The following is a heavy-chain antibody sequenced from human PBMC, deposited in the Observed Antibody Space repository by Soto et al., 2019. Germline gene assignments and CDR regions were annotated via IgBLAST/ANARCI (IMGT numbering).Heavy chain of an antibody. D-gene: IGHD3-16*01. CDR1: GFTFSDYY. CDR2: ISGSGSTI. V-gene: IGHV3-11*01. Sequence: GGSLRLSCAASGFTFSDYYMSWIRQAPGKGLEWVSYISGSGSTIYYADSVKGRFTISRDNAKNSLYLQMNSLRAEDTAVYYCARAWGTFYYYYYGMDVWGQGTTVTVSS. J-gene: IGHJ6*02. CDR3: ARAWGTFYYYYYGMDV.